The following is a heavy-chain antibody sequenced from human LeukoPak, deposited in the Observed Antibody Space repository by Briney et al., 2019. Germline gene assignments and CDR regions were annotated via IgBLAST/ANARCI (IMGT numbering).Heavy chain of an antibody. CDR1: GGSISSSSYY. CDR3: ARDRYYDSGSYYN. D-gene: IGHD3-10*01. Sequence: SETLSLTCTVSGGSISSSSYYWGWTRQPPGKGLEWIGYIYYSGTTNYNPSLKSRVTISVDTSKNQFSLKLSSVTAADTAVYYCARDRYYDSGSYYNWGQGTLVTVSS. V-gene: IGHV4-61*01. CDR2: IYYSGTT. J-gene: IGHJ4*02.